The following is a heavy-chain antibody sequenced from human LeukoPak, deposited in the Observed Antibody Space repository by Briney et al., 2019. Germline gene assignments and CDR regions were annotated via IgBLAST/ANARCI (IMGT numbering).Heavy chain of an antibody. V-gene: IGHV4-39*01. CDR1: GGSISSSSYY. Sequence: PSETLSLTCTVSGGSISSSSYYWGWIRQPPGKGLEWIGSIYYSGSTYYNPSLKSRVTISVDTSKNQFSLKLSSVTAADTAVYYCARIVVVPAAHAWAPHSFVYWGQGTLVTVSS. CDR2: IYYSGST. D-gene: IGHD2-2*01. CDR3: ARIVVVPAAHAWAPHSFVY. J-gene: IGHJ4*02.